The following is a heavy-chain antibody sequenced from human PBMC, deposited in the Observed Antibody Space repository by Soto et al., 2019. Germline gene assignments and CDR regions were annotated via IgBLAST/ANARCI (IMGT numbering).Heavy chain of an antibody. Sequence: VQLVESGGGVVQPGRSLRLSCAASGFTFSSYGMHWVRQAPGKGLEWVAVISYDGSNKYYADSVKGRFTISRDNSKNTLYLKMNSLRAEDTAVYYCAKDLHLVTTLFDYWGQGTLVTVSS. CDR1: GFTFSSYG. V-gene: IGHV3-30*18. D-gene: IGHD4-17*01. CDR2: ISYDGSNK. J-gene: IGHJ4*02. CDR3: AKDLHLVTTLFDY.